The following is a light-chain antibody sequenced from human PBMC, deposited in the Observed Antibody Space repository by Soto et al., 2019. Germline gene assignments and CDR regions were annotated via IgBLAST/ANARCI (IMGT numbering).Light chain of an antibody. Sequence: QSALTQPASVSGSPGQSITISCTGTSGDIGSYTYVSWYQQYPGKAPKLLISEVTNRPSGVSNRFSGSKSGNTASLTISGLQAEDEADYYCSSYTSSSTLYVFGTGTKLTVL. V-gene: IGLV2-14*01. CDR3: SSYTSSSTLYV. CDR2: EVT. CDR1: SGDIGSYTY. J-gene: IGLJ1*01.